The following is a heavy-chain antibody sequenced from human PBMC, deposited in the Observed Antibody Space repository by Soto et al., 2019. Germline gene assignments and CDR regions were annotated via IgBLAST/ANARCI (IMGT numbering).Heavy chain of an antibody. CDR2: IDPSDSYT. D-gene: IGHD3-3*01. CDR3: ARQSQYVTIVGVATYYYYGMDV. CDR1: GYSFTSYW. Sequence: GESRKISCKGSGYSFTSYWISWVRQMPGKGLEWMGRIDPSDSYTNYSPSFQGHVTISADKSISTAYLQWSSLKASDTAMYYCARQSQYVTIVGVATYYYYGMDVWGQGSTVTVAS. V-gene: IGHV5-10-1*01. J-gene: IGHJ6*02.